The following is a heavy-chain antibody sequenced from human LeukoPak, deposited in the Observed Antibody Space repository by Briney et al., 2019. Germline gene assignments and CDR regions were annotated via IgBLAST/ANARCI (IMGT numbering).Heavy chain of an antibody. V-gene: IGHV3-49*04. D-gene: IGHD6-13*01. Sequence: GGSLRLSCAASGFTFSSYGMRWVRQAPGKGLEWVGFIRSKTYGGTTEYAASVKGRFTISRDDSKSIAYLQMNSLKTEDTAVYYCTRASSSTWSYYYYYMDVWGKGTTVTISS. CDR1: GFTFSSYG. CDR2: IRSKTYGGTT. J-gene: IGHJ6*03. CDR3: TRASSSTWSYYYYYMDV.